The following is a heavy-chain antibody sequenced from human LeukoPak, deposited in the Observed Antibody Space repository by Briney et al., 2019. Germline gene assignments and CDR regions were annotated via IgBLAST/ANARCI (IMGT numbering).Heavy chain of an antibody. J-gene: IGHJ4*02. D-gene: IGHD6-19*01. Sequence: GGSLRLSCAASGFTLSSYAMSWVRQAPGKGLEWVSAISGSGGSTYYADSVKGRFTISRDNSKNTLYLQMNSLRAEDTAVYYCAKDRPGYSSGWYDYWGQGTLVTVSS. CDR2: ISGSGGST. CDR3: AKDRPGYSSGWYDY. V-gene: IGHV3-23*01. CDR1: GFTLSSYA.